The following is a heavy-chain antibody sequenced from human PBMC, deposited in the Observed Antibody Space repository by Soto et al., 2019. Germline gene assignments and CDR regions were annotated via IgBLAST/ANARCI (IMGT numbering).Heavy chain of an antibody. CDR2: SYYRGTT. J-gene: IGHJ4*02. Sequence: QVQLQESGPGLVKPSQTLSLTCTVSGGSVSSGGYYWSWIRQHPGTGLEWSGYSYYRGTTYFNPSLKSRASISLDTSKNEFSLKLTSVTAADTAVYYCARRALPQCINGVCYKDGFWDYWGQGALVTVSS. CDR3: ARRALPQCINGVCYKDGFWDY. V-gene: IGHV4-31*03. D-gene: IGHD2-8*01. CDR1: GGSVSSGGYY.